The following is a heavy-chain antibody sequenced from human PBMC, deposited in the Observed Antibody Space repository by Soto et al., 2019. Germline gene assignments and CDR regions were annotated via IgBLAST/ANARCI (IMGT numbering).Heavy chain of an antibody. Sequence: GGSLRLSCAASGFTVSSNYMSWVRQAPGKGLEWVSVIYSGGSTYYADSVKGRFTISRHNSKNTLYLQMNSLRAEDTAVYYCARSIAAAAMGDAFDIWGQGTMVTVSS. V-gene: IGHV3-53*04. CDR3: ARSIAAAAMGDAFDI. J-gene: IGHJ3*02. CDR2: IYSGGST. CDR1: GFTVSSNY. D-gene: IGHD6-13*01.